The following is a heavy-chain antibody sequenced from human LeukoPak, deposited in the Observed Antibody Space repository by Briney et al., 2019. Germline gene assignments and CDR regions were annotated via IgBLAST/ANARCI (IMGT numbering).Heavy chain of an antibody. CDR1: GGSISSGDYY. V-gene: IGHV4-30-4*01. Sequence: SETPSLTCTVSGGSISSGDYYWSWIRQPPGKGLEWIGYIYYSGSTYYNPSLKSRVTISVDTSKNQFSLKLSSVTAADTAVYYCARGQQLIRFDPWGQGTLVTVSS. D-gene: IGHD6-13*01. J-gene: IGHJ5*02. CDR2: IYYSGST. CDR3: ARGQQLIRFDP.